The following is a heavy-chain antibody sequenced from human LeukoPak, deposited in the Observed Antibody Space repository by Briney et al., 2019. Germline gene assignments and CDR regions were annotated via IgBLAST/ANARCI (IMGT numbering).Heavy chain of an antibody. J-gene: IGHJ6*03. Sequence: PGGSLRLSCAASGFTVSSNYMSWVRQAPGKGLDWVSVIYTGGSTYYADSVKGRFTISRDNSKNTLYLQMNSLRAEDTAVYYCARQDYYYMDVWGKGTTVTVSS. V-gene: IGHV3-53*05. CDR2: IYTGGST. CDR1: GFTVSSNY. CDR3: ARQDYYYMDV.